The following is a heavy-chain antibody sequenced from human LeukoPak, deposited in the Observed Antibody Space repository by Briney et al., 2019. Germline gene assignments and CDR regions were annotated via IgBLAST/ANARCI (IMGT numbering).Heavy chain of an antibody. J-gene: IGHJ4*02. D-gene: IGHD3-10*02. CDR2: IYTSGST. V-gene: IGHV4-61*02. CDR3: ARGRHGDHVSLFEY. CDR1: GGSISSGSHY. Sequence: SETLSLTCTVSGGSISSGSHYWSWIRQPAGKGLEWIGRIYTSGSTNYNPSLKSRVTISVDTSKNQFSLQLNSVTPEDTAVYFCARGRHGDHVSLFEYWGQGTLVTVSS.